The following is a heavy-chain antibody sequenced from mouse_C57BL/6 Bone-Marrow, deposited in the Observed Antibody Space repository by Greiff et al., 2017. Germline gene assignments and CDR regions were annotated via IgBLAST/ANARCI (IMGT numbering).Heavy chain of an antibody. J-gene: IGHJ3*01. CDR1: GYSITSGYY. D-gene: IGHD2-2*01. Sequence: EVKLLESGPGLVKPSQSLSLTCSVTGYSITSGYYWNWIRQFPGNKLEWMGYISYDGSNNYNPSLKNRISITRDTSKNQFFLKLNSVTTEDTATYYCASHLLWFYAFAYWGQGTLVTVSA. CDR3: ASHLLWFYAFAY. V-gene: IGHV3-6*01. CDR2: ISYDGSN.